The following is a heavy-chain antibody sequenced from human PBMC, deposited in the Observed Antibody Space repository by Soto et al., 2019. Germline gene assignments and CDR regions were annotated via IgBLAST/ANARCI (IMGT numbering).Heavy chain of an antibody. CDR2: ISSSSSYI. J-gene: IGHJ4*02. V-gene: IGHV3-21*01. CDR3: ASPGPYCSGGSCYTPLDY. Sequence: PGGSLRLSCAAPGFTFSSYSMNWVRQAPGKGLEWVSSISSSSSYIYYADSVKGRFTISRDNAKNSLYLQMNSLRAEDTAVYYCASPGPYCSGGSCYTPLDYWGQGTLVTVSS. D-gene: IGHD2-15*01. CDR1: GFTFSSYS.